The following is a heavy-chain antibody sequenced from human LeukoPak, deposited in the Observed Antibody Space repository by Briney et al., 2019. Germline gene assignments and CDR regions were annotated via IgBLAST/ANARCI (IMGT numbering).Heavy chain of an antibody. Sequence: GGSLRLSCVASGFTFSSYGMHWVRQAPGKGLEWVAFIRYDGSNKYYADSVKGRFTISRDNSKNTLYLQMNSLRAEDTAVYYCGLQNFDYWGQGTLVTVSS. V-gene: IGHV3-30*02. CDR1: GFTFSSYG. J-gene: IGHJ4*02. CDR3: GLQNFDY. CDR2: IRYDGSNK. D-gene: IGHD5-24*01.